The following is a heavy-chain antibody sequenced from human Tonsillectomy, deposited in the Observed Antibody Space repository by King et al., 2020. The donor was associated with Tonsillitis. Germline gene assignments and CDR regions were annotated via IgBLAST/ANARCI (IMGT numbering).Heavy chain of an antibody. CDR1: VFTFSSYG. Sequence: VQLVESGGGVVQPGRSLRLSCSASVFTFSSYGMHWVRQAPGTGLVWVAVISYDGSNKYYADSVKCRFTISRDDSKNTLYLQMNSLRAEDTAVYYCAKGVLADDAFDIWGQGTMVTVSS. V-gene: IGHV3-30*18. CDR3: AKGVLADDAFDI. CDR2: ISYDGSNK. J-gene: IGHJ3*02.